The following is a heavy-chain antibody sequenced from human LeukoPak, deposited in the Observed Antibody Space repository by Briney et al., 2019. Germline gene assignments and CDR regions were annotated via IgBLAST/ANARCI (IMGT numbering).Heavy chain of an antibody. Sequence: GGSLRLSCAASGFTFSSYWMSWVRQAPGKGLEWVANIKQDGSEKYYVDSVKGRFTISRDNAKSSLYLQMNSLRAEDTAVYYCASTGGVTIFGVVRNYWGQGTLVTVSS. CDR1: GFTFSSYW. J-gene: IGHJ4*02. V-gene: IGHV3-7*01. CDR3: ASTGGVTIFGVVRNY. CDR2: IKQDGSEK. D-gene: IGHD3-3*01.